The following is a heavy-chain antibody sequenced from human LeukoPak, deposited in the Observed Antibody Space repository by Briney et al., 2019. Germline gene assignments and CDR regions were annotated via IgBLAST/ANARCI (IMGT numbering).Heavy chain of an antibody. Sequence: PSETLSLTCTVSGGSISPYYWSWVRQPPGKGLEWIGHISYSGSTNYNPSLKSRVTISVDTSKNQISLKLTSVTAADTAVYYRARDLGSTSGWFDYWGQGTLVTVSS. J-gene: IGHJ4*02. CDR2: ISYSGST. V-gene: IGHV4-59*12. D-gene: IGHD6-19*01. CDR1: GGSISPYY. CDR3: ARDLGSTSGWFDY.